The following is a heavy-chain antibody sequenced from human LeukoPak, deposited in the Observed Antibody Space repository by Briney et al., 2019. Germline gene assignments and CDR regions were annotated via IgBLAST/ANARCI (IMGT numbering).Heavy chain of an antibody. CDR3: ARDLLLWFGELSGDSDY. J-gene: IGHJ4*02. D-gene: IGHD3-10*01. CDR2: INTDGSTT. Sequence: GGSLRLSCAASGFTFSTYWIHWVRQAPGKGLVWVSRINTDGSTTSYADSVKGRFTISRDNSKNTLHLQMNSLRAEDTAVYYCARDLLLWFGELSGDSDYWGQGTLVTVSS. CDR1: GFTFSTYW. V-gene: IGHV3-74*01.